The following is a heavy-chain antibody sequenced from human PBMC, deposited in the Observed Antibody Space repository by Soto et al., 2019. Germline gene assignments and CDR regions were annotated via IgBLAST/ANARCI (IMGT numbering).Heavy chain of an antibody. CDR3: ARPTYYYDSSGGPPDY. CDR2: MNPNSGNT. D-gene: IGHD3-22*01. V-gene: IGHV1-8*01. CDR1: GYTFTSYD. Sequence: QVQLVQSGAEVKKPGASVKVSCKASGYTFTSYDINWVRQATGQGLEWMGWMNPNSGNTGYAQKFQGRVTMTRNTSTSPAYLELSSLRSEDTAVYYCARPTYYYDSSGGPPDYWGQGTLVTVSS. J-gene: IGHJ4*02.